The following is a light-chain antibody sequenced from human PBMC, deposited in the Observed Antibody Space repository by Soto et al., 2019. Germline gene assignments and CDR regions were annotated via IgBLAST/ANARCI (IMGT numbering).Light chain of an antibody. J-gene: IGKJ5*01. V-gene: IGKV3D-15*01. CDR2: GAS. Sequence: EIVMTQSPATLSVSPGERATLSCRASQSVRTKLAWYQQKPGQAPRLLIYGASSRATGIPARFSGSGSGTEFTLTISSLQSEDSAVYYCQQYNNWPAEITFGQGTRLEIK. CDR3: QQYNNWPAEIT. CDR1: QSVRTK.